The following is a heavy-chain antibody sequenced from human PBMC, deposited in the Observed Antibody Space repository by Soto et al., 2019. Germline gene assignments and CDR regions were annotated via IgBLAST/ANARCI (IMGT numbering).Heavy chain of an antibody. CDR3: ARDGHLYDILTGYYLFDY. J-gene: IGHJ4*02. D-gene: IGHD3-9*01. CDR2: IWYDGSNK. Sequence: GGSLRLSCAASGFTFSSYGMHWVRQAPGKGLEWVAVIWYDGSNKYYADSVKGRFTISRDNSKNTLYLQMNSLRAEDTAVYYCARDGHLYDILTGYYLFDYWGQGTLVTVSS. CDR1: GFTFSSYG. V-gene: IGHV3-33*01.